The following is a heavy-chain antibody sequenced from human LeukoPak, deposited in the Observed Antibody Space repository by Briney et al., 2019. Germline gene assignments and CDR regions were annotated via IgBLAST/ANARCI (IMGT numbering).Heavy chain of an antibody. CDR2: IYSGGST. CDR3: ARGSGLTIFGVVTRPTDY. J-gene: IGHJ4*02. CDR1: GFTVSSNY. D-gene: IGHD3-3*01. Sequence: PGGSLRLSCAASGFTVSSNYMSWVRQAPGKGLEWVSVIYSGGSTYYADSVKGRFTISRDNSKNTLYLQMNSLRAEDTAVYYCARGSGLTIFGVVTRPTDYWGQGTLVTVSS. V-gene: IGHV3-66*01.